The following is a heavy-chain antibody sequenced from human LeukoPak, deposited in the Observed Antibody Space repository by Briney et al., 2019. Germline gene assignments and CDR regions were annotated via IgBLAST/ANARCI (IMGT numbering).Heavy chain of an antibody. CDR3: ATLDILTGYYAFDY. V-gene: IGHV3-7*01. CDR2: IKQDGSEK. CDR1: GLTFSNYW. D-gene: IGHD3-9*01. J-gene: IGHJ4*02. Sequence: TGGSLRLSCAASGLTFSNYWMSWVRQGPGKGLEWVANIKQDGSEKYYVDSVKGRFSISRDDTKNSLYLQLNSLRAEDTAVYYCATLDILTGYYAFDYWGQGTLVTVSS.